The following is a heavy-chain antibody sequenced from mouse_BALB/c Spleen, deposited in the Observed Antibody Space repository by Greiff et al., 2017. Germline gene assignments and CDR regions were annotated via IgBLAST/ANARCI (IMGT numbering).Heavy chain of an antibody. CDR1: GYTFTSYW. J-gene: IGHJ1*01. Sequence: VQLQQSGTVLARPGASVKMSCKASGYTFTSYWMHWVKQRPGQGLEWIGAIYPGNSDTSYNQKFKGKAKLNAVTSTSTAYMELSSLTTEDSAVYYCTRWGITTGNWYFDVWGAGTTVTVSS. CDR2: IYPGNSDT. CDR3: TRWGITTGNWYFDV. D-gene: IGHD2-4*01. V-gene: IGHV1-5*01.